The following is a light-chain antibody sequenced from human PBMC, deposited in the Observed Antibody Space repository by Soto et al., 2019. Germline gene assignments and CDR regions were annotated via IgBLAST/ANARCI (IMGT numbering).Light chain of an antibody. J-gene: IGLJ1*01. CDR3: CSYAGTSYV. V-gene: IGLV2-11*01. CDR1: SSDVGGYNF. CDR2: DVT. Sequence: QSALTQPPSVSGSPGQSVTISCTGTSSDVGGYNFVSWYQQHPGKAPKLMIYDVTERPSGVPDRFSGSKSANTASLTISGVQAEDEADYYCCSYAGTSYVFGSGTKLTV.